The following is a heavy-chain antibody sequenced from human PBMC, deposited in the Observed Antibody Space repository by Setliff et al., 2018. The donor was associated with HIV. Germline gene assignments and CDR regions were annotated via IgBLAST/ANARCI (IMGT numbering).Heavy chain of an antibody. CDR2: MLYDGSDR. CDR3: SKARSEYQLMPWYYYLDV. D-gene: IGHD2-2*01. J-gene: IGHJ6*03. V-gene: IGHV3-30*18. Sequence: LSLTCVASGFSFSNYGMHWVRQAPGKGLEWVAVMLYDGSDRKYADSVKGRFTISRDNSKKTLYLQMDSLRPEDTAVYYCSKARSEYQLMPWYYYLDVWGQVTTVTVSS. CDR1: GFSFSNYG.